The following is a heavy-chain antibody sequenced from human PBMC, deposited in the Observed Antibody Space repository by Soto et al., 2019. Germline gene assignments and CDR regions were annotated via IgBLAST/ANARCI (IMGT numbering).Heavy chain of an antibody. V-gene: IGHV4-34*01. J-gene: IGHJ4*02. Sequence: TSETLSLTCAVYGGYFSGYYWSWIRQPPGKGLEWIGEINHSGSTNYNPSLKSRVTISVDTSKNQFSLKLSSVTAADTAVYYCAREEEEGGYDSGGFDYWGQGTLVTVSS. CDR3: AREEEEGGYDSGGFDY. CDR2: INHSGST. D-gene: IGHD5-12*01. CDR1: GGYFSGYY.